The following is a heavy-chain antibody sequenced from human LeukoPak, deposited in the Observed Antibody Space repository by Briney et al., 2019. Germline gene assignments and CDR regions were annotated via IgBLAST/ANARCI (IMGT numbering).Heavy chain of an antibody. D-gene: IGHD5-18*01. V-gene: IGHV3-23*01. CDR2: ISASGDST. J-gene: IGHJ4*02. CDR3: AKGYYSYGNGYFDC. CDR1: GFTSGSFA. Sequence: GSLRLSCAASGFTSGSFAMSWVRQAPGKRLEWVSAISASGDSTDYAASVRGRFTTSRDNSRNMVYLQMNTLGVEDTAAYYCAKGYYSYGNGYFDCWGQGTQVIVSS.